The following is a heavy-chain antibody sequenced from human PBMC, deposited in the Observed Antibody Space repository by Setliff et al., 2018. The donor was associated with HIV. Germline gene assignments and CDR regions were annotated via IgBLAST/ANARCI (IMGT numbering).Heavy chain of an antibody. J-gene: IGHJ4*02. CDR1: GFTLTDYA. D-gene: IGHD3-10*01. CDR3: ARAGPLLWFGEPFDY. CDR2: ISYDGSNK. Sequence: GGSLRLSCAGFGFTLTDYAIHWVRQAPGKGLEWVAVISYDGSNKYYADSVKGRFTISRDNSKNTLYLQMNSLRAEDTAVYYCARAGPLLWFGEPFDYWGQGTLVTVS. V-gene: IGHV3-30-3*01.